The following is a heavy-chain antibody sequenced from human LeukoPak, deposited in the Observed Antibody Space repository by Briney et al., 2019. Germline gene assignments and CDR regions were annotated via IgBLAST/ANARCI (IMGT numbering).Heavy chain of an antibody. J-gene: IGHJ4*02. D-gene: IGHD1-14*01. CDR1: GFTFSTYG. CDR3: AKDSRNLPFDY. V-gene: IGHV3-30*02. CDR2: IRSDGSSK. Sequence: GGSLRLSCAASGFTFSTYGMHWVRQAPGKGLEWVAFIRSDGSSKYYADSVKGRFTISRDNSKNTLYLQMNSLRAEDTAVYYCAKDSRNLPFDYWGQGTLVTVSP.